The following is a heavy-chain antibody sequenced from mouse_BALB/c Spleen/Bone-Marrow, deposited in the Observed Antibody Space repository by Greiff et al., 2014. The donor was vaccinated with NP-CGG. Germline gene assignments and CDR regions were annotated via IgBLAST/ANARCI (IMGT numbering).Heavy chain of an antibody. CDR3: AREDGLWYFDV. V-gene: IGHV1-9*01. Sequence: VQLVESGAELMKPGASVKISCKATGYTFSSYWIEWVKQRPGHGLEWIGEILPGSGSTNYNEKFKGKATFTADTSSNTAYMQLSSLTSEDSAAYYCAREDGLWYFDVWDAGTTVTVSS. CDR1: GYTFSSYW. J-gene: IGHJ1*01. D-gene: IGHD1-1*01. CDR2: ILPGSGST.